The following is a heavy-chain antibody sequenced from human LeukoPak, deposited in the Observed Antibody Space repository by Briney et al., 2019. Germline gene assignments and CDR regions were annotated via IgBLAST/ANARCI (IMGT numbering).Heavy chain of an antibody. Sequence: PGGSLRLPCAVSGFTFSSYWMYWVRQAPGKGLEWVSLISWDGGSTYYADSVKGRFTISRDKSKNHLYLQMNSLRTEDTALYYCASQGIPVAWYYFDYWGQGTLVTVSS. CDR3: ASQGIPVAWYYFDY. J-gene: IGHJ4*02. CDR1: GFTFSSYW. D-gene: IGHD6-19*01. CDR2: ISWDGGST. V-gene: IGHV3-43D*03.